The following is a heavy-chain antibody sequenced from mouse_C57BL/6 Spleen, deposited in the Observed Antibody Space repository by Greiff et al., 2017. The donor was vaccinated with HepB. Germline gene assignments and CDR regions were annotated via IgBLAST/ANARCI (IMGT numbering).Heavy chain of an antibody. Sequence: QVQLQQPGAELVMPGASVKLSCQASGYTFTSYWMHWVKQRPGQGLEWIGEIDPSDSYTNYNQKFKGKSTLTVDKSSSTAYMQLSSLTSEDSAVEYCARRMIYYDYDGGGAMDYWGQGTSVTVSS. CDR3: ARRMIYYDYDGGGAMDY. CDR1: GYTFTSYW. V-gene: IGHV1-69*01. D-gene: IGHD2-4*01. J-gene: IGHJ4*01. CDR2: IDPSDSYT.